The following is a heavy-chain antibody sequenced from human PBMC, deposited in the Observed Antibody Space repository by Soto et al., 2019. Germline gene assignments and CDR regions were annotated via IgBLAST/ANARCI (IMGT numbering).Heavy chain of an antibody. CDR2: IYSSGGT. CDR1: GVSISGFY. J-gene: IGHJ4*02. D-gene: IGHD6-19*01. CDR3: ARVTPRGGAVAGPYDY. V-gene: IGHV4-4*07. Sequence: SETLSLTCSVSGVSISGFYWSWIRQPAGKGLEWIGRIYSSGGTNYSPSLKSRVTMSVDTSKNQFSLRLNSVTAANTAVYYCARVTPRGGAVAGPYDYWGQGTLVTVSS.